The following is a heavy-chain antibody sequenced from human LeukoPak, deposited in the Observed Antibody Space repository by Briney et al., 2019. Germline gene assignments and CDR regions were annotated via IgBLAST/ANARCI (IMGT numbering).Heavy chain of an antibody. V-gene: IGHV3-30*02. CDR3: AKGGSSWYPDY. D-gene: IGHD6-13*01. CDR1: GFTFSSSG. CDR2: IRHDGSYK. J-gene: IGHJ4*02. Sequence: GGSLRLSCAASGFTFSSSGMHWVRQAPGKGLEWVAFIRHDGSYKYYADSVKGRSTISRDNSGNTLNLQMNSLRAEDTAVHYCAKGGSSWYPDYWGQGTLVTVSS.